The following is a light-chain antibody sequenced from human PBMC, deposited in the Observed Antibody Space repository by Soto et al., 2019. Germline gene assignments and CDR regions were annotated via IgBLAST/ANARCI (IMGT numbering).Light chain of an antibody. CDR3: QQYGSSQWT. J-gene: IGKJ1*01. CDR1: QSVSSSY. V-gene: IGKV3-20*01. Sequence: EILLTQSPGPLSLSPGERATLSCRASQSVSSSYLAWYQQKPGQAPRLLIYGASSRATGIPDRFSGSGSGTDFTLTISRLEPEDFAVYYCQQYGSSQWTFGQGTKVDTK. CDR2: GAS.